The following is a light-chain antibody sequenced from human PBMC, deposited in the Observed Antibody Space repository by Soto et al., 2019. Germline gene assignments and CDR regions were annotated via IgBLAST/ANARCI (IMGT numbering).Light chain of an antibody. J-gene: IGKJ2*01. CDR2: LAS. CDR1: QSLLQTNGYNY. V-gene: IGKV2-28*01. CDR3: MQAHQTPYT. Sequence: DIVMTQSPLSLPVTPGEPASISCRSSQSLLQTNGYNYLDWYVQKPGQSPQLLIYLASSRASGVPDRFRGSRSGTDFTLEISRVEAEDVGVYYCMQAHQTPYTFGPGTKLAIK.